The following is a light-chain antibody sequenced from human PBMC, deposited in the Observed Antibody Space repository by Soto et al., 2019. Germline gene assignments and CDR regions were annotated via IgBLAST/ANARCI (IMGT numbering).Light chain of an antibody. CDR1: SSDVGSYNL. V-gene: IGLV2-23*03. Sequence: QSVLTQPASMSVSPGQSITISCTGTSSDVGSYNLVSWYQQHPGKAPKLMIYEGSKRPSGVSNRFSGSESGNTASLTISGLQAEDEADYYCCSYAGSSTFDVFGTGTKVTVL. CDR2: EGS. J-gene: IGLJ1*01. CDR3: CSYAGSSTFDV.